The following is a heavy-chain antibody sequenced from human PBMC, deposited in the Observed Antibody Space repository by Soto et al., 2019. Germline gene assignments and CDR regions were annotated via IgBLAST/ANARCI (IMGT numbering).Heavy chain of an antibody. D-gene: IGHD4-17*01. CDR2: IYHSGST. V-gene: IGHV4-30-2*01. CDR1: GGSISSGGYS. Sequence: QLQLQESGSGLVKPSQTLSLTCAVSGGSISSGGYSWSWIRQPPGKGLEWIGYIYHSGSTYYIPYLRSRVTISVDRSTNQISLKLISVTAADTAVYYCARGMTTVTTFDYLGQGTLVTVSS. J-gene: IGHJ4*02. CDR3: ARGMTTVTTFDY.